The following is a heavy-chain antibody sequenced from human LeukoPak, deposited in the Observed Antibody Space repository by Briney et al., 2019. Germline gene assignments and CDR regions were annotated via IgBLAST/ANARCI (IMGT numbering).Heavy chain of an antibody. V-gene: IGHV3-11*01. Sequence: PGGSLRLSCAASGFTFSDYYISWIRQAPGKGLEWVSYISSSGSTIYYADSVKGRFTISRDNAKNSLYLQMNSLRAEDTAVYYCARDLRLFPYYYDSSGYAHWGQGTLVTVSS. CDR1: GFTFSDYY. CDR3: ARDLRLFPYYYDSSGYAH. J-gene: IGHJ4*02. D-gene: IGHD3-22*01. CDR2: ISSSGSTI.